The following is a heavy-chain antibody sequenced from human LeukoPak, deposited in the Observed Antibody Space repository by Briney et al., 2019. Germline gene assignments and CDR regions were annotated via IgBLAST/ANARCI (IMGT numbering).Heavy chain of an antibody. Sequence: SETLSLTCIVSGGSVSSSSYYWSWIRQPPGKGLEWIGYIYHSGSTYYNPSLKSRVTISVDRSKNQFSLKLSSVTAADTAVYYCASLSREQLVSVDYFDYWGQGTLVTVSS. CDR2: IYHSGST. CDR1: GGSVSSSSYY. CDR3: ASLSREQLVSVDYFDY. D-gene: IGHD6-6*01. J-gene: IGHJ4*02. V-gene: IGHV4-30-2*01.